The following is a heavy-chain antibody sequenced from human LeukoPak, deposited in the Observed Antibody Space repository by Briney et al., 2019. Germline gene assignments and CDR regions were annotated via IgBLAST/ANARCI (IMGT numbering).Heavy chain of an antibody. J-gene: IGHJ6*03. V-gene: IGHV3-21*01. CDR3: ARGKVVVVAATRAYYYYMDV. CDR1: GFTFSSHS. D-gene: IGHD2-15*01. CDR2: ISSSSSYI. Sequence: PGGSLRLSCAASGFTFSSHSMNWVRQAPGKGLEWVSSISSSSSYIYYADSVKGRFTISRDNAKNSLYLQMNSLRAEDTAVYYCARGKVVVVAATRAYYYYMDVWGKGTTVTVSS.